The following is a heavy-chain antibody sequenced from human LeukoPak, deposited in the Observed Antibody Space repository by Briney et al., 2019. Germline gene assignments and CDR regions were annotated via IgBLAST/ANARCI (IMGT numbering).Heavy chain of an antibody. Sequence: PGGSLRLSCASSGFTFSSYAMTWVRQAPGEGLGWVSAISGTDGTTYYADSVKGRFTISRDNSKNTLYLQMNSLRAEDTALYYCAKALYDSGAYSFDYWGQGTLVTVSS. CDR3: AKALYDSGAYSFDY. CDR1: GFTFSSYA. V-gene: IGHV3-23*01. D-gene: IGHD3-22*01. J-gene: IGHJ4*02. CDR2: ISGTDGTT.